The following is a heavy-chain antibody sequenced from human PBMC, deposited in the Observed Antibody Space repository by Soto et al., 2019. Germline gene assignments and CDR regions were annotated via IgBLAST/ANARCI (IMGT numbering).Heavy chain of an antibody. D-gene: IGHD3-10*01. CDR2: ISAYNGNT. V-gene: IGHV1-18*01. J-gene: IGHJ5*02. Sequence: GASVKVSCKASGYTFTSYGISWVRQAPGQGLEWMGWISAYNGNTNYAQKLQGRVTMTTDTSTSTAYMEPRSLRSDHTAVYYCARGVGSGSYYTQYNSFDPWGQGTLVTVSS. CDR1: GYTFTSYG. CDR3: ARGVGSGSYYTQYNSFDP.